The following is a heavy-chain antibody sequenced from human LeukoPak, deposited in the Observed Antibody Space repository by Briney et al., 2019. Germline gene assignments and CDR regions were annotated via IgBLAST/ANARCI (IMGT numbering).Heavy chain of an antibody. Sequence: PSETLSLTCTVSGGSISSSSYYWGWIRRPPGKGLEWIGEINHSGSTNYNPSLKSRVTISVDTSKNQFSLKLSSVTAADTAVYYCARDLAGSDYADSWGQGTLVTVSS. CDR1: GGSISSSSYY. CDR2: INHSGST. CDR3: ARDLAGSDYADS. V-gene: IGHV4-39*07. J-gene: IGHJ5*01. D-gene: IGHD4-17*01.